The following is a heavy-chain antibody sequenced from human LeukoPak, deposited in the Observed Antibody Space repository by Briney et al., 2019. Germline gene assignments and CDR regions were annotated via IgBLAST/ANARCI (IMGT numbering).Heavy chain of an antibody. D-gene: IGHD3-22*01. CDR1: GGSISSSSYY. CDR2: IYYSGST. J-gene: IGHJ3*02. Sequence: ASETLSLTCTVSGGSISSSSYYWGWIRQPPGKGLEWIGSIYYSGSTYYNPSLKSRVTISVDTSKNQFSLKLSSVTAADTAVYYCARGVHSSGYYDDAFDIWGQGTMVTVSS. V-gene: IGHV4-39*07. CDR3: ARGVHSSGYYDDAFDI.